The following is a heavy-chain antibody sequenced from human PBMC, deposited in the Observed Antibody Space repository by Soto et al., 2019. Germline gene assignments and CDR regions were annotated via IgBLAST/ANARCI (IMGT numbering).Heavy chain of an antibody. Sequence: GESLKISCKGSGYSFTSYWIGLVRQMPGKGLEWMGIIYPGDSDTRYSPSFQGQVTISADKSISTAYLQWSSLKASDTAMYYCARHDYGSGSYYYYYYGMDVWGQGTTVTVSS. CDR2: IYPGDSDT. CDR1: GYSFTSYW. J-gene: IGHJ6*02. CDR3: ARHDYGSGSYYYYYYGMDV. D-gene: IGHD3-10*01. V-gene: IGHV5-51*01.